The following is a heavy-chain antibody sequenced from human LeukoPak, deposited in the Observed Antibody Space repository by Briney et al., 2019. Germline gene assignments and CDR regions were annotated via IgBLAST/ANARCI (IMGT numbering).Heavy chain of an antibody. J-gene: IGHJ6*03. CDR1: GGTFSSYA. V-gene: IGHV1-69*01. D-gene: IGHD4-11*01. CDR2: IIPIFGTA. CDR3: ARDYYSNYYCYMDV. Sequence: SVKVSCKASGGTFSSYAISWVRQAPGQGLEWMGGIIPIFGTANYAQKFQGRVTITADESTSTAYMELSSLRSEDTAVYYCARDYYSNYYCYMDVWGKGTTVTVSS.